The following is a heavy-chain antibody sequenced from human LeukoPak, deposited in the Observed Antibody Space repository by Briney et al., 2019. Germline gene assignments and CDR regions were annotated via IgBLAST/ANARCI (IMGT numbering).Heavy chain of an antibody. D-gene: IGHD3-9*01. J-gene: IGHJ4*02. CDR2: IYNSGST. Sequence: PSETLSLTCTVSGDSIKSYYRSWIRQPPGKGLEWIGYIYNSGSTNYNPSLKSRVTLSVDTSKNQFSLKLSSVTAADTAMYYCARVRAFTTPPNLTIDYWGQGTLVTVSS. CDR1: GDSIKSYY. V-gene: IGHV4-59*01. CDR3: ARVRAFTTPPNLTIDY.